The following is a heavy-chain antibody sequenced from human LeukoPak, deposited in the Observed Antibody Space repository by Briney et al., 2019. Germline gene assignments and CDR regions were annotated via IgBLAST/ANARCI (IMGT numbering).Heavy chain of an antibody. J-gene: IGHJ4*02. CDR3: ARRRTLAAAGMCFDY. V-gene: IGHV4-34*01. D-gene: IGHD6-13*01. CDR2: INHSGST. Sequence: PSETLSLTCAVYGVSFSGYYWSWIRQPPGKGLEWVGEINHSGSTHYNPSLNSRLTISVDTSKNQFSLKLSSVTAADTAVYYCARRRTLAAAGMCFDYWGQGTLVTVSS. CDR1: GVSFSGYY.